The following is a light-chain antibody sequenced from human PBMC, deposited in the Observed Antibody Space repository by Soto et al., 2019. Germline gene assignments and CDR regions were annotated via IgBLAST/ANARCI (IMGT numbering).Light chain of an antibody. CDR3: QQYDAYPYT. Sequence: AIQLTQSPSSLSASVGDRVTITCRASQGISSALAWYQRKPGKAPKLLIYDASNLESGVPSRFSGSGSGTDFTLTISSLQPEDFSTYYCQQYDAYPYTFGQGTKVDIK. CDR1: QGISSA. J-gene: IGKJ2*01. CDR2: DAS. V-gene: IGKV1-13*02.